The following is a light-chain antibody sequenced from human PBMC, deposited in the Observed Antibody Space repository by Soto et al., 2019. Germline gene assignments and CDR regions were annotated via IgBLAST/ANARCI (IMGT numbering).Light chain of an antibody. Sequence: EIVLTQSPGTLSLSPGERATLSCRASQSVSSSYLAWYQQKPGQAPRLLIYGASSRATGIPDRFSGSGSGTDFTLTISSLQPEDFATYFCQQFYYYPHTFGQGTKLEV. CDR1: QSVSSSY. J-gene: IGKJ2*01. CDR2: GAS. CDR3: QQFYYYPHT. V-gene: IGKV3-20*01.